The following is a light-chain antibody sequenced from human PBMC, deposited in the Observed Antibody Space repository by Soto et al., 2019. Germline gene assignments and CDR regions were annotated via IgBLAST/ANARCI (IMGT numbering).Light chain of an antibody. CDR2: DTS. J-gene: IGKJ5*01. Sequence: ETLPRRSRATLSSCPGERATIPGRASQTVSNKLAWYQHNPGQAPRLIIYDTSNRATGIPARFSGSGSGTDFTHTISSLEPEDCAIYYCQQRQYWPLITFGQGTRLEIK. CDR3: QQRQYWPLIT. CDR1: QTVSNK. V-gene: IGKV3-11*01.